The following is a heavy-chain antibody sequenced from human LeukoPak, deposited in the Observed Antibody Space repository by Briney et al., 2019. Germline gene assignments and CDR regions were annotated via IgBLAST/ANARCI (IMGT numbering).Heavy chain of an antibody. CDR1: GGTFSSYA. V-gene: IGHV1-69*04. CDR3: ATVHSYGYKEFDY. D-gene: IGHD5-18*01. CDR2: IIPILGIA. Sequence: ASVKVSCKASGGTFSSYAISWVRQAPGQGLEWMGRIIPILGIANYAQKFQGRVTITADKSTSTAYMELSSLRSEDTAVYYCATVHSYGYKEFDYWGQGTLVTVPS. J-gene: IGHJ4*02.